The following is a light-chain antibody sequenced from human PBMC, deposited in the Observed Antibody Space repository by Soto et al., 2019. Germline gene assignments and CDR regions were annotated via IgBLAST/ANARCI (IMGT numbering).Light chain of an antibody. CDR1: SSDVCGYHY. J-gene: IGLJ2*01. V-gene: IGLV2-8*01. CDR2: EVN. Sequence: QSALTQPPSASGSPGQSVTISCTGTSSDVCGYHYVSWYQQHPGKAPKLMIYEVNKRPSGVPDRFSGSKSGNTASLTVSGLQAEDEADYYCSSYAGSNNGVFGGGTKLTVL. CDR3: SSYAGSNNGV.